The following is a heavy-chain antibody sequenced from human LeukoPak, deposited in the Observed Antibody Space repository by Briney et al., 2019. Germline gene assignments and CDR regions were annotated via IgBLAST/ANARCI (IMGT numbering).Heavy chain of an antibody. CDR3: ARVLGVDTAMGGGDY. J-gene: IGHJ4*02. CDR1: GFTFSSYW. D-gene: IGHD5-18*01. CDR2: IKQDGSEK. Sequence: GGSLRLSCAASGFTFSSYWMSWVRQAPGKGLEWVANIKQDGSEKYYVDSVKGRFTISRDNAKNSLYLQMNGLRAEDTAVYYWARVLGVDTAMGGGDYWGQGTLVTVSS. V-gene: IGHV3-7*01.